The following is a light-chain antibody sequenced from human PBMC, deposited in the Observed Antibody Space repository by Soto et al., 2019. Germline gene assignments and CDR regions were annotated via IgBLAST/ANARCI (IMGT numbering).Light chain of an antibody. Sequence: DVQMTQTRSSVYASVGHRVTITCRASQSISSYLNWYQQKPGKAPKLLIYAASSLQSGVPSRFSGSGSGTDFTLTISSLQPEDFATYYCQQSYSTPRTFGQGTKVDIK. CDR2: AAS. J-gene: IGKJ1*01. CDR3: QQSYSTPRT. V-gene: IGKV1-39*01. CDR1: QSISSY.